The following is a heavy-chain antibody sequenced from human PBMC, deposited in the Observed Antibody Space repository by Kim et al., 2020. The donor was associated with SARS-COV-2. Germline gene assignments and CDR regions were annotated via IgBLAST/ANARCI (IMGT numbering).Heavy chain of an antibody. V-gene: IGHV3-23*01. CDR2: FTGCAGTT. J-gene: IGHJ4*02. CDR1: GLNFNSYA. CDR3: AKGTDASVSYFFYY. Sequence: GGSLRLSCAASGLNFNSYAINWVRQAPGKGLDWVSAFTGCAGTTYYADSVKGRFTISTDNSKNTLYLQMNSLRAEDTALYYCAKGTDASVSYFFYYRGQGNLETVSS. D-gene: IGHD3-10*01.